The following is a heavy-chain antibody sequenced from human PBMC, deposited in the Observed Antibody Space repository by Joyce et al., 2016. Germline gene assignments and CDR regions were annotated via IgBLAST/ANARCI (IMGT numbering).Heavy chain of an antibody. CDR3: AKILTATYSSGWFLDY. Sequence: QVQLVESGGGVVQPGRSLRLSCAASGLTISNYGVHWVRQARGKGLEWVEFISYDGMYNYYADAVKGRFTISRDNSKNTVFLEMNSLRTEDTAVYYCAKILTATYSSGWFLDYWGQGTLVTVSS. CDR1: GLTISNYG. V-gene: IGHV3-30*18. J-gene: IGHJ4*02. D-gene: IGHD6-25*01. CDR2: ISYDGMYN.